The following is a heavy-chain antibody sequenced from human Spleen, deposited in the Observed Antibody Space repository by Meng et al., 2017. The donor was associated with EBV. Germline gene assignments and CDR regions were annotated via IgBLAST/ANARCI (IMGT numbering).Heavy chain of an antibody. D-gene: IGHD6-25*01. CDR1: GFTFSSYA. CDR3: SRDLAGSDDD. CDR2: IRGSGGST. J-gene: IGHJ4*02. V-gene: IGHV3-23*04. Sequence: EVQLVGSGGGLVPGGSLRLSCAASGFTFSSYAMSWVRQAPGKGLEWVSTIRGSGGSTFYADSVKGRFTISRDNTKNIPYLQMNSLRAEDTAVYFCSRDLAGSDDDWGQGTLVTVSS.